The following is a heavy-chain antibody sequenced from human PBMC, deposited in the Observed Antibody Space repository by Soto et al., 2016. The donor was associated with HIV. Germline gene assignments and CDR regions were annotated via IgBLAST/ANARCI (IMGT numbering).Heavy chain of an antibody. CDR2: ISGSDGTI. CDR1: GFSFRNYA. D-gene: IGHD3-10*01. Sequence: EVQLLESGGGLVQPGGPVRLSCAASGFSFRNYAMSWVRQAPGKGLEWVAIISGSDGTIYYADSVKGRFTISGDNSKNTLFLQMNNLRAEDTAVYYCAKGYFGSGSFENWFDPWGQGTLLTVSS. CDR3: AKGYFGSGSFENWFDP. J-gene: IGHJ5*02. V-gene: IGHV3-23*01.